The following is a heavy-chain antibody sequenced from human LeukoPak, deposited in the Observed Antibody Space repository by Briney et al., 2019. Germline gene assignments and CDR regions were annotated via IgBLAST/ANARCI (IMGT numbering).Heavy chain of an antibody. CDR2: IKQEGNEK. CDR1: GFTFRNYW. Sequence: TGGSLRLSCAASGFTFRNYWMSWVRQAPGIGLESVANIKQEGNEKYYVDSVKGRFTISRDNAKNSLYLQMNVLRAEDTAVYYCAANGGPFDFWGQGTLVTVSA. CDR3: AANGGPFDF. V-gene: IGHV3-7*05. J-gene: IGHJ4*02. D-gene: IGHD4-23*01.